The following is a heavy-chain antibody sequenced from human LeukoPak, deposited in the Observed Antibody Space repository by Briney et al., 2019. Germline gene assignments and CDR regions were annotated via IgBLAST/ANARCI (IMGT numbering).Heavy chain of an antibody. J-gene: IGHJ4*02. Sequence: PSETLSLTCAVYGGSFSGYYWSWIRQPPGKGLEWIGSIYYSGSTYYNPSLKSRVTISVDTSKNQFSLKLSSVTAADTAVYYCAREIAAFDYWGQGTLVTVSS. V-gene: IGHV4-34*01. CDR1: GGSFSGYY. D-gene: IGHD6-13*01. CDR2: IYYSGST. CDR3: AREIAAFDY.